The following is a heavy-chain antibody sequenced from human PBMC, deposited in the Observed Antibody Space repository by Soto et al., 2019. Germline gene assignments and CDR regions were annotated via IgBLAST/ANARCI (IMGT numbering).Heavy chain of an antibody. J-gene: IGHJ3*01. V-gene: IGHV4-34*01. CDR3: ARGLFPMYFFFLMGQYAPESFDF. Sequence: ETLSITRAVQGESLSGYYWSWIRQPPGKGQEWIGEINHSGSTNYNPSIKSRVTISIDTYKNKFSLKLRSVTAADTAVYYCARGLFPMYFFFLMGQYAPESFDFSGPTIMGTGS. D-gene: IGHD3-10*02. CDR1: GESLSGYY. CDR2: INHSGST.